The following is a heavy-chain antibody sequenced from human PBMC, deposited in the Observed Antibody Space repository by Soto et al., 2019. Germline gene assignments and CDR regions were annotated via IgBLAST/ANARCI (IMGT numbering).Heavy chain of an antibody. Sequence: SETLSLTCAVSGYSISSSNWWGWIRQPPGKGLEWIEYIYYSGTTYYNPSLKSRVTMSVDTSKNQFSLKLTSVTAVDTAVYYCARREIQGPIDYWGQGTLVTVSS. D-gene: IGHD1-26*01. CDR1: GYSISSSNW. CDR3: ARREIQGPIDY. V-gene: IGHV4-28*01. CDR2: IYYSGTT. J-gene: IGHJ4*02.